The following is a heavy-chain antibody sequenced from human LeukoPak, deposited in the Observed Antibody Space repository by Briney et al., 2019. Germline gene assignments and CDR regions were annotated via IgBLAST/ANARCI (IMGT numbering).Heavy chain of an antibody. J-gene: IGHJ4*02. V-gene: IGHV4-59*01. CDR3: ARDNTYYYDSSGYLDY. D-gene: IGHD3-22*01. CDR1: GDSISSYY. CDR2: ISYSGST. Sequence: PSETLSLTCTVSGDSISSYYWSWIRQPPGKGLEWIGSISYSGSTNYNPSLKSRVTISVDTSKNQFSLKLSSVTAADTAVYYCARDNTYYYDSSGYLDYWGQGTLVTVSS.